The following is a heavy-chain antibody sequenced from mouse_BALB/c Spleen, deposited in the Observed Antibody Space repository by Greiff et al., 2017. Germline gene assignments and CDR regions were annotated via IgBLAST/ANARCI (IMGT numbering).Heavy chain of an antibody. CDR1: GFNIKDTY. V-gene: IGHV14-3*02. CDR2: IDPANGNT. CDR3: AREWLRRRGAMDY. Sequence: VQLQQSGAELVKPGASVKLSCTASGFNIKDTYMHWVKQRPEQGLEWIGRIDPANGNTKYDPKFQGKATITADTSSNTAYLQLSSLTSEDTAVYYCAREWLRRRGAMDYWGQGTSVTVSS. D-gene: IGHD2-2*01. J-gene: IGHJ4*01.